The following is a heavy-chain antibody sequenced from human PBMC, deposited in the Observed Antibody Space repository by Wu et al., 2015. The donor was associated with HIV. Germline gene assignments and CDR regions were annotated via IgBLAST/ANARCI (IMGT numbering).Heavy chain of an antibody. CDR1: GYTFTSYD. D-gene: IGHD4-17*01. CDR3: ARVQLREYYYYYYYMDV. J-gene: IGHJ6*03. V-gene: IGHV1-8*03. Sequence: QVQLVQSGAEVKKPGASVKVSCKASGYTFTSYDINWVRQATGQGLEWMGWMNPNSGNTGYAQKFQGRVTITRNTSISTAYMELSSLRSEDTAVYYCARVQLREYYYYYYYMDVWGKGTTVTVSS. CDR2: MNPNSGNT.